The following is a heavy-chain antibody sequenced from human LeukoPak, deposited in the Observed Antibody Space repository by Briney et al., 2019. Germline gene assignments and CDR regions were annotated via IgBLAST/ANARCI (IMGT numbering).Heavy chain of an antibody. CDR2: IRSDGGIT. V-gene: IGHV3-74*01. CDR3: ARLPGEATMTYSGYDAFDY. D-gene: IGHD5-12*01. CDR1: GFTFSGYW. J-gene: IGHJ4*02. Sequence: PGGSLRLSCAASGFTFSGYWRHWVRQAPGKGLAWVSVIRSDGGITTYADSLKGRFTISRDTAKNTQYLQMNRLRGEDTGVYYSARLPGEATMTYSGYDAFDYWGQGTLVTVSS.